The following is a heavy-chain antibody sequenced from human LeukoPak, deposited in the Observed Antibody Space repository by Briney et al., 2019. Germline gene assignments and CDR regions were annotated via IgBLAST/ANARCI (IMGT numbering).Heavy chain of an antibody. CDR2: IYYSGSS. CDR1: GGSISGYH. V-gene: IGHV4-59*01. CDR3: ATDYNYNGMDV. J-gene: IGHJ6*02. Sequence: SETLSLTCNVSGGSISGYHWSWIRQPPGKGLEWLGYIYYSGSSNYNPSLKGRVTISADTSKNQFSLKLSSVTAADTAVYYCATDYNYNGMDVWGQGTTVTVSS.